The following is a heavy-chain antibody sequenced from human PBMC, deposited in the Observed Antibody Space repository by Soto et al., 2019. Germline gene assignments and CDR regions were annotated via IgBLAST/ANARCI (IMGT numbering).Heavy chain of an antibody. Sequence: GGSLRLSCAASGFTFSSYAMSWVRQAPGKGLEWVSYISGSSSTMYYADSVRGRFTISRDNAKNSLYLQMNSLRAEDTAVFYCAREIGYSSDRPNFDYWGQGALVTVSS. CDR3: AREIGYSSDRPNFDY. CDR1: GFTFSSYA. CDR2: ISGSSSTM. J-gene: IGHJ4*02. D-gene: IGHD2-15*01. V-gene: IGHV3-48*01.